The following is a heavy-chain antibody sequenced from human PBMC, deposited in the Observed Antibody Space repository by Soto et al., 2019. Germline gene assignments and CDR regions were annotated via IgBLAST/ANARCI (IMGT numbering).Heavy chain of an antibody. J-gene: IGHJ5*02. D-gene: IGHD3-3*01. Sequence: PSETLSLTCAVYGGSFSGYYWSWIRQPPGKGLEWIGEINHSGSTNYNPSLKSRVTISVDTSKNQFSLKLSSVTAADTAVYYCARGRFPIWSGYPHSWFDPWGQGTLVTVSS. CDR2: INHSGST. V-gene: IGHV4-34*01. CDR3: ARGRFPIWSGYPHSWFDP. CDR1: GGSFSGYY.